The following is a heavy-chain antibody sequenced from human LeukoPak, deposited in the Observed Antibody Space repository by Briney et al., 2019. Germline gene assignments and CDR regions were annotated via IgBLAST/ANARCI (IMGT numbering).Heavy chain of an antibody. D-gene: IGHD6-19*01. J-gene: IGHJ4*02. CDR2: INHSGST. V-gene: IGHV4-34*01. CDR3: ARGRGVYSSGWYGSYFDY. Sequence: SETLSLTYAVYGGSFSGYYWSWIRQPPGKGLEWIGEINHSGSTNYNPSLKSRVTISVDTSKNQFSLKLSSVAAADTAVYYCARGRGVYSSGWYGSYFDYWGQGTLVTVSS. CDR1: GGSFSGYY.